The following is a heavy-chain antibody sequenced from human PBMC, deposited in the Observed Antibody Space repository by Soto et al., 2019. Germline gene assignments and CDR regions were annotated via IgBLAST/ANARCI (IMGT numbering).Heavy chain of an antibody. J-gene: IGHJ3*02. V-gene: IGHV3-23*01. CDR1: GFTFSNYA. CDR3: AKGLDRSRPDAFYI. CDR2: IGVSGGGT. Sequence: QTGGALRLSCAASGFTFSNYAMSWVHQAPGKGLEWVSGIGVSGGGTYYADSVKGRFTISGDNSKNTLFLQMNSLRAEDTAVYYCAKGLDRSRPDAFYIWGQGTMVTVSS.